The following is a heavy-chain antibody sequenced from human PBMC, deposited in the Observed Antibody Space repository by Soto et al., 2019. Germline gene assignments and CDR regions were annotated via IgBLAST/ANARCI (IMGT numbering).Heavy chain of an antibody. D-gene: IGHD3-10*01. CDR2: ISAYNGDT. Sequence: QVQLVQSGGEVKKPGASVKVSCKASGYTFTSFGISWVRQAPGQGLEWMGWISAYNGDTNYAQKVQGRVIMPTDTSTSTAYRELRSLRSDATAVYYCARDNLVYYYGSGSFDYWGQGTVVTVSS. CDR3: ARDNLVYYYGSGSFDY. CDR1: GYTFTSFG. J-gene: IGHJ4*02. V-gene: IGHV1-18*04.